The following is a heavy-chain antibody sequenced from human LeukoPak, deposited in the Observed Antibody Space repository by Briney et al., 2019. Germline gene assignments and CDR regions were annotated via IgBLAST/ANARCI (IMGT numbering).Heavy chain of an antibody. CDR1: GGSISSYY. J-gene: IGHJ2*01. CDR2: IYYSGST. CDR3: ARVYYSRSYDHWYFDL. V-gene: IGHV4-59*13. Sequence: SETLSLTCTVSGGSISSYYWSWIRQPPGKGLEYIGYIYYSGSTNYNPSLKSRVTISVDTSKNQFSLKLSSVTAADTAVYYCARVYYSRSYDHWYFDLWGRGTLVTVSS. D-gene: IGHD1-26*01.